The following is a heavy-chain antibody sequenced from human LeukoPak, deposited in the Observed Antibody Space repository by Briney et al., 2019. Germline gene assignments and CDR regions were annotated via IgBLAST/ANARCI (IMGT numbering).Heavy chain of an antibody. CDR1: GGSISSYY. J-gene: IGHJ4*02. CDR2: IYYSGST. D-gene: IGHD6-6*01. CDR3: AREGTESSSWGIDY. Sequence: SETLSLTCTVSGGSISSYYWSWIRQPPGKGLEWIGYIYYSGSTNYNPSLKSRVTISVDTSKNQFSLKLSSVTAADTAVYYCAREGTESSSWGIDYWGQGTLVTVSS. V-gene: IGHV4-59*12.